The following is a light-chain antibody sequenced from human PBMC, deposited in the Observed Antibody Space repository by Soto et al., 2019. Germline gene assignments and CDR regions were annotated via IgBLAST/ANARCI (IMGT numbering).Light chain of an antibody. CDR3: QQSYSTRWT. CDR2: AAS. Sequence: DIQMTQSPSSLSASVGDRVTITCRASQSISSYLNWYQKKPGKDPKILIYAASSLQSGVPSRFSGSGSGTDFTLTISSLQPEDFATYYCQQSYSTRWTFGQGTKLDIK. CDR1: QSISSY. J-gene: IGKJ1*01. V-gene: IGKV1-39*01.